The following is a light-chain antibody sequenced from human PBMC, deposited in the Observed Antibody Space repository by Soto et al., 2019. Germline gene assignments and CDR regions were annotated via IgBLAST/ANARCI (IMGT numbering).Light chain of an antibody. V-gene: IGKV3-15*01. J-gene: IGKJ5*01. Sequence: EIVMTQSPAALSVSPGERATLSCRASQSVSSNLAWYQQTPGQAPRLLIYGASTRATGIPARFSGSGSGKEFTLSIASLQSEDFAVYYCQQYNDWPITFGQGTRLDIK. CDR2: GAS. CDR3: QQYNDWPIT. CDR1: QSVSSN.